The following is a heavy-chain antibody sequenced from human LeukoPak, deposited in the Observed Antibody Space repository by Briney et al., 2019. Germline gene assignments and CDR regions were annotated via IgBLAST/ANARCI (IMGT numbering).Heavy chain of an antibody. V-gene: IGHV4-39*01. Sequence: ASETLSLTCTVSGXSISSTTYYWGWIRQPPGKGLEWIGSIYYSGSTYYNPSLKSRVTISVDTSKNQFSLKLTSVTAADTAVYYCASNLYNWFDPWGQGTLVTVSS. D-gene: IGHD1-14*01. J-gene: IGHJ5*02. CDR1: GXSISSTTYY. CDR3: ASNLYNWFDP. CDR2: IYYSGST.